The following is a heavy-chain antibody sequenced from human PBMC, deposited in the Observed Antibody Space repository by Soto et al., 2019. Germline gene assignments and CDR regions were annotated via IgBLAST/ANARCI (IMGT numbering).Heavy chain of an antibody. Sequence: QVQLQQWGAGLLKPSETLSLTCAVYGGSFSGYYWSWIRQPPGKGLEWIGEINHSGSTNYNPSLKSRVTISVDTSKNQFSLKLSSVTAADTAVYYCARARYCSGGSCYLDYWGQGTLVTVSS. CDR3: ARARYCSGGSCYLDY. CDR2: INHSGST. V-gene: IGHV4-34*01. J-gene: IGHJ4*02. D-gene: IGHD2-15*01. CDR1: GGSFSGYY.